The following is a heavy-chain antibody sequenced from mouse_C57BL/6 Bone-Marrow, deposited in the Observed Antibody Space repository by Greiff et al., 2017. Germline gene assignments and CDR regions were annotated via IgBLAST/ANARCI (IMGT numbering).Heavy chain of an antibody. CDR3: ARFHYYGSSYYYAMDY. V-gene: IGHV14-3*01. D-gene: IGHD1-1*01. CDR2: IDPANGNT. Sequence: EVQGVESVAELVRPGASVKLSCTASGFNIKNTYMHWVKQRPEQGLEWIGRIDPANGNTKYAPKFQGKATITADTSSNTAYLQLSSLTSEDTAIYYCARFHYYGSSYYYAMDYWGQGTSVTVSS. J-gene: IGHJ4*01. CDR1: GFNIKNTY.